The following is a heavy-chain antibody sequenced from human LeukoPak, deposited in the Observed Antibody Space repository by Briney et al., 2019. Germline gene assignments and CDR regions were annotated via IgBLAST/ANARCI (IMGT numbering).Heavy chain of an antibody. CDR2: ISWSSGHM. V-gene: IGHV3-9*01. Sequence: GGSLRLSCAAAEFKFDDYAMHWVRQGPGKGLEWVAGISWSSGHMEYAESVKGRFTISRDNSKNTLDLQMNSLRAEDTAVYYCAKGGNNGGTFDYWGQGTLVTVSS. CDR3: AKGGNNGGTFDY. J-gene: IGHJ4*02. D-gene: IGHD1/OR15-1a*01. CDR1: EFKFDDYA.